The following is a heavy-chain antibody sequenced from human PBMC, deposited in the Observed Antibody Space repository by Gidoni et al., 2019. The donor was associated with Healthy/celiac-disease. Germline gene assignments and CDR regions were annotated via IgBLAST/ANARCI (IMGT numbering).Heavy chain of an antibody. CDR1: GFTFSSSA. V-gene: IGHV3-23*01. CDR2: SSGSGGST. J-gene: IGHJ4*02. D-gene: IGHD4-17*01. CDR3: AKGDYGDYDEYYFDY. Sequence: EVKLLESGGGLVQPGGSLILSCAASGFTFSSSAMSWVRQAPGKGLEWVSASSGSGGSTYYADSVKGWFTISRDNSKNTLYRQMNSLRAEDTAVYYCAKGDYGDYDEYYFDYWGQGTLVTVSS.